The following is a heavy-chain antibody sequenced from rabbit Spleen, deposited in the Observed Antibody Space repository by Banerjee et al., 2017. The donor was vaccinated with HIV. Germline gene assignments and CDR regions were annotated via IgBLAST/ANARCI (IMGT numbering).Heavy chain of an antibody. V-gene: IGHV1S45*01. D-gene: IGHD8-1*01. J-gene: IGHJ4*01. Sequence: QEQLVESGGGLVKPEGSLKLSCTASGFSFSSGYYMSWVRQAPGKGLEWIGCIATGSDSTWYASWAKGRVTISKASSTTATLQMTSLATADTATYFWARDAGSYDYIDGYFNLWGPGTLVTVS. CDR2: IATGSDST. CDR3: ARDAGSYDYIDGYFNL. CDR1: GFSFSSGYY.